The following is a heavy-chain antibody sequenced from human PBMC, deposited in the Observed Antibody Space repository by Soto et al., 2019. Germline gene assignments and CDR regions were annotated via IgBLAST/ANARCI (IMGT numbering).Heavy chain of an antibody. CDR3: ASWLKGPDIGNYYYGMDV. V-gene: IGHV1-69*12. D-gene: IGHD2-15*01. CDR1: GGAFSDYA. J-gene: IGHJ6*01. CDR2: IMPIFRAP. Sequence: QVQLVQSGAEVKKPGSSVKVSCKASGGAFSDYAFSWERQAPGQGLEWLGGIMPIFRAPDYAQKFQGRVTITADEFTRTAYMEMNSLRSEDTAVYYCASWLKGPDIGNYYYGMDVW.